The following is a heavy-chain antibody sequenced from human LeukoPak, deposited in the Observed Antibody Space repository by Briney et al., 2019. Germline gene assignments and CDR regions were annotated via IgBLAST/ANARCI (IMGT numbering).Heavy chain of an antibody. CDR2: INQDGSEK. CDR3: ARDGTENFYYGMDV. J-gene: IGHJ6*02. V-gene: IGHV3-7*01. Sequence: GGSLRLSCAVSGFTFSDYWMTWVRQAPGKGLEWVANINQDGSEKYYVDSVEGRFTISRDSVKNSLYLQMTSVRADDTAMYYCARDGTENFYYGMDVWGQGTTVTVSS. CDR1: GFTFSDYW. D-gene: IGHD6-13*01.